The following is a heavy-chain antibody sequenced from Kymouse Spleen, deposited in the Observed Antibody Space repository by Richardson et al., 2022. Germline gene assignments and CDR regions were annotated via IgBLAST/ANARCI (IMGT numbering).Heavy chain of an antibody. CDR2: IWYDGSNK. CDR1: GFTFSSYG. Sequence: QVQLVESGGGVVQPGRSLRLSCAASGFTFSSYGMHWVRQAPGKGLEWVAVIWYDGSNKYYADSVKGRFTISRDNSKNTLYLQMNSLRAEDTAVYYCARDGKQFPFDPWGQGTLVTVSS. J-gene: IGHJ5*02. CDR3: ARDGKQFPFDP. V-gene: IGHV3-33*01. D-gene: IGHD6-19*01.